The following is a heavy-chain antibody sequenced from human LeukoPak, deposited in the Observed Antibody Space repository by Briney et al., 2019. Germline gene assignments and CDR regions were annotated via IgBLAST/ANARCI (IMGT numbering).Heavy chain of an antibody. Sequence: GGSLLLSCAASGFTFSSYWMSWVRPAPGKGLEWVSSISSGSSYIFYADSVKGRFTISRDNAKNSLYLQMNSLRAEDTAVYYCARALSGSYYAALDPWGQGTLVTVSS. CDR3: ARALSGSYYAALDP. CDR2: ISSGSSYI. D-gene: IGHD1-26*01. V-gene: IGHV3-21*01. J-gene: IGHJ5*02. CDR1: GFTFSSYW.